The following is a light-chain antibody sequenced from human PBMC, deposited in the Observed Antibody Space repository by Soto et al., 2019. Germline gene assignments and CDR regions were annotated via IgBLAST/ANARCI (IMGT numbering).Light chain of an antibody. V-gene: IGLV1-44*01. CDR1: SSNIGSKT. Sequence: QSVLTQPPSASGTPGQRVTISCSGSSSNIGSKTVNWYQQLPGTAPKLLIYVNNQRPSGVPDRFSASKSGTSASLAISGLQSEDEADYYCAAWDDSLYGHVVFGGGTKLTVL. CDR2: VNN. CDR3: AAWDDSLYGHVV. J-gene: IGLJ2*01.